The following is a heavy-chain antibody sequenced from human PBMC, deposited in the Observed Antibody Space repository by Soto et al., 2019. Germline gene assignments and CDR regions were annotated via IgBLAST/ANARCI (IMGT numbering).Heavy chain of an antibody. CDR2: ISAYNGNT. CDR1: GYTFTSYG. J-gene: IGHJ4*02. V-gene: IGHV1-18*04. Sequence: QVQLVQSGAEVKKPGASVKVSCKASGYTFTSYGISWGRQAPGQGLEWMGWISAYNGNTNYAQKLQGRVTMTTDTPTSTASMELRSLRSDDTAVYYCARDEPYSSGWYPPNDYWGQGTLVTVSS. D-gene: IGHD6-19*01. CDR3: ARDEPYSSGWYPPNDY.